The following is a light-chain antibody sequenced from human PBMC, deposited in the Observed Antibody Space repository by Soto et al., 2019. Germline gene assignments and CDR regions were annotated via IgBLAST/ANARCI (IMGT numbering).Light chain of an antibody. CDR2: EVS. CDR3: SSFTSRFTFV. CDR1: SSDVGGYNF. Sequence: QSALTQPPSASGSPGQSVTISCTGTSSDVGGYNFVSWYQQSPGKAPKLVIYEVSKRPSGVPDRFSGSKSGNTASLTVSGLQAEDEGDYYCSSFTSRFTFVFGTGTKLTVL. J-gene: IGLJ1*01. V-gene: IGLV2-8*01.